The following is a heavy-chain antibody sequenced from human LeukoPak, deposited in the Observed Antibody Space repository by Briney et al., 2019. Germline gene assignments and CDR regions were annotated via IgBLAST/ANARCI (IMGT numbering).Heavy chain of an antibody. CDR2: ISYDGSNK. V-gene: IGHV3-30-3*01. CDR1: GFTFSTYA. CDR3: ASPKEQQLVATFDY. D-gene: IGHD6-13*01. Sequence: RGSLRLSCAASGFTFSTYAMHWVRQAPGKGLEWVAVISYDGSNKYYADSVKGRFTISRDNSKNTLYLQMNSLRAEDTAVYYCASPKEQQLVATFDYWGQGTLVTVSS. J-gene: IGHJ4*02.